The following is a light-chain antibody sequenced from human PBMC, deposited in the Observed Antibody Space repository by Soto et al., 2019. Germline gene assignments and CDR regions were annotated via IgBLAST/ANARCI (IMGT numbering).Light chain of an antibody. V-gene: IGKV1-17*01. J-gene: IGKJ1*01. CDR3: LQHNSYPRT. Sequence: DIQMTQSPSSLSASVGDRVTITCRASQAITNDLSWYQQKPGEPPKRLIYAASTLHSGVPSRFSGSGSGTEFTLTISSLQPDDFATYFCLQHNSYPRTFGLRTKVEIK. CDR2: AAS. CDR1: QAITND.